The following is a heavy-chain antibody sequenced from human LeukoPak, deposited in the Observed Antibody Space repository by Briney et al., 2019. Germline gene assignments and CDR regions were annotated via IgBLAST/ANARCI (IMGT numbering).Heavy chain of an antibody. V-gene: IGHV4-39*01. D-gene: IGHD2-2*01. Sequence: SETLSLTCAVSGGSISSSSYNWGWIRQPPGKGLEWIGSIYYGGSTYSNPSLKSRVTISVDTSKNQFSLKLTSVTAADTAVYYCARGNPMPDYWGQGTLVTVSS. J-gene: IGHJ4*02. CDR3: ARGNPMPDY. CDR2: IYYGGST. CDR1: GGSISSSSYN.